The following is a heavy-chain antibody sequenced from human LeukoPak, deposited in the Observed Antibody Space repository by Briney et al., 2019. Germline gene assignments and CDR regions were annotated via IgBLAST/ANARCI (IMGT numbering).Heavy chain of an antibody. D-gene: IGHD1-26*01. V-gene: IGHV3-48*02. CDR2: ISSSSSSI. Sequence: GGSLRLSCAASGFTFSSYSMNWVRQAPGKGLEWVSHISSSSSSIYYADSVKGRFTISRDNAKNSLYLQMSSLRDEDTAVYYCARARIVGAEYYYFDYWGQGTLVTVSS. J-gene: IGHJ4*02. CDR1: GFTFSSYS. CDR3: ARARIVGAEYYYFDY.